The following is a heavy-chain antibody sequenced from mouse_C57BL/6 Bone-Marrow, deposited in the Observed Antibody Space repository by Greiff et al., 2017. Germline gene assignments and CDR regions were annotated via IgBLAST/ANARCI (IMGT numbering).Heavy chain of an antibody. CDR2: ISYDGSN. Sequence: EVQLQESGPGLVKPSQSLSLTCSVTGYSITSGYYWNWIRQFPGNKLEWMGYISYDGSNNYNPSLKNRISITRDTSKNQFFLKLNSVTTEDTATYYCARDEITTVVATGENAMDYWGQGTSVTVSS. J-gene: IGHJ4*01. CDR3: ARDEITTVVATGENAMDY. V-gene: IGHV3-6*01. D-gene: IGHD1-1*01. CDR1: GYSITSGYY.